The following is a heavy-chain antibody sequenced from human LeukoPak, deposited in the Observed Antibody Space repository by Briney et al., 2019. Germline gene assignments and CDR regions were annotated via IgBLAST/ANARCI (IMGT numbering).Heavy chain of an antibody. CDR2: ISSSSSTI. V-gene: IGHV3-48*01. CDR3: ARVVLDRFAY. D-gene: IGHD1-1*01. CDR1: GFTFSSYC. J-gene: IGHJ4*02. Sequence: PGGSLRLSCAASGFTFSSYCMNWVSQAPGKGLEWVSYISSSSSTIYYADSVKGRFTISRDNAKNSLYLQMNSLRAEDTALYYCARVVLDRFAYWGQGTLVAVSS.